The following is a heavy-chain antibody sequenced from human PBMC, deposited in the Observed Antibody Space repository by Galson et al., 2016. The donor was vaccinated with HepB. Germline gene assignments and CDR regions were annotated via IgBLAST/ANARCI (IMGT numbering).Heavy chain of an antibody. CDR3: ARSCTKGVCYDC. V-gene: IGHV3-48*02. J-gene: IGHJ4*02. CDR1: GFTFSGYS. CDR2: ISSSSRSI. Sequence: SLRLSCAASGFTFSGYSMHWVRQAPGKGREWVSYISSSSRSIYYADSEKGRFTVSRDNAKNLHFLHMDSLRDEDTAVYYCARSCTKGVCYDCCGQGTLVTVSS. D-gene: IGHD2-8*01.